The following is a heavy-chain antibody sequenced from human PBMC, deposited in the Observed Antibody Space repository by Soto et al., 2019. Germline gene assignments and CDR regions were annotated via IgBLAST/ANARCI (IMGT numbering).Heavy chain of an antibody. CDR1: GGSISSGGYY. CDR3: ARALRDYDFWSGLTSGFYYGMDV. J-gene: IGHJ6*02. V-gene: IGHV4-31*03. Sequence: PSETLSLTCTVSGGSISSGGYYWSWIRQHPGKGLEWIGYIYYSGSTYYNPSLKSRVTISVDTPKNQFSLKLSSVTAADTAVYYCARALRDYDFWSGLTSGFYYGMDVWGQGTTVTVSS. CDR2: IYYSGST. D-gene: IGHD3-3*01.